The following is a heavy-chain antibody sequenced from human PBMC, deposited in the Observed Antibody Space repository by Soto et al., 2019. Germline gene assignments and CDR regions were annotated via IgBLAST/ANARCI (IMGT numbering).Heavy chain of an antibody. D-gene: IGHD3-22*01. CDR2: IIPMFGTI. J-gene: IGHJ4*02. CDR3: ARDGTQYDSTGHSL. Sequence: QVQLVQSGAEVKKPGSSVKVSCKASGGTFSNYAISWVRQAPGQGLEWMGKIIPMFGTIHFAQKFEDRVTITADRSTSTGYMELSSLNSEDTAIYYCARDGTQYDSTGHSLWGQGTLVTVS. CDR1: GGTFSNYA. V-gene: IGHV1-69*06.